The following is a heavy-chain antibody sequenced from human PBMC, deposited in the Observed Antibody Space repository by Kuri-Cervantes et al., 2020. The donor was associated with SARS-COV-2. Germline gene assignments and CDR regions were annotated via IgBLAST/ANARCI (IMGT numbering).Heavy chain of an antibody. Sequence: GESLKISCAASGFTFSSYAMSWVRQAPGKGLEWVSAISGSGGSTYYADSVKGRFTISRDNSKNTLYLQMNSLRAEDTAVYYCANPGRNDALDIWGQGTMVTVSS. D-gene: IGHD2-8*02. V-gene: IGHV3-23*01. CDR2: ISGSGGST. CDR1: GFTFSSYA. J-gene: IGHJ3*02. CDR3: ANPGRNDALDI.